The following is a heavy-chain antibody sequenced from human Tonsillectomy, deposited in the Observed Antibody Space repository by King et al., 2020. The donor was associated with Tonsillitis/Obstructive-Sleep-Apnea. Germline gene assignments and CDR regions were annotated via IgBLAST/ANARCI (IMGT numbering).Heavy chain of an antibody. CDR3: ARDSGEYFDY. J-gene: IGHJ4*02. CDR1: GFTFSSFS. V-gene: IGHV3-21*01. Sequence: VQLVESGGGLVKPGGSLRLSCEASGFTFSSFSMNWFRQAPGKGLEWVSSISSSGSYIYYADPLKGRFTISRDNAKNSLYLQMNSLRAEDTAVYYCARDSGEYFDYWGQGTLVTVSS. D-gene: IGHD7-27*01. CDR2: ISSSGSYI.